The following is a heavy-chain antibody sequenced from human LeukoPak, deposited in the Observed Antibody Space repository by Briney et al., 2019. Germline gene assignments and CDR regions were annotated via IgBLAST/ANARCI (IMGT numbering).Heavy chain of an antibody. CDR1: GYSLTSYW. J-gene: IGHJ4*02. CDR2: IDPSDSYT. V-gene: IGHV5-10-1*01. D-gene: IGHD3-10*01. CDR3: ARLGVRASITMVRGVTDN. Sequence: GESLKISCKGSGYSLTSYWISWVRQMPGKGLEWMGRIDPSDSYTNYSPSFQGHVTISADKSISTAYLQWSSLKASDTAMYYCARLGVRASITMVRGVTDNWGQGTLVTDSS.